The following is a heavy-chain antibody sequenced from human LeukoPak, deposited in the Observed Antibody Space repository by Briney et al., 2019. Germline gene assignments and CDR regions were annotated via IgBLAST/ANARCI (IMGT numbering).Heavy chain of an antibody. Sequence: PGGSLRLSCAASGFTFSSYSMNWVRQAPGKGLEWVSSISSSSSYIYYADSVKGRFTISRDNSKNTLYLQMNSLRAEDTAVYYCAKPYRDPVVPAASGYFDYWGQGTLVTVSS. D-gene: IGHD2-2*01. CDR3: AKPYRDPVVPAASGYFDY. CDR1: GFTFSSYS. J-gene: IGHJ4*02. V-gene: IGHV3-21*04. CDR2: ISSSSSYI.